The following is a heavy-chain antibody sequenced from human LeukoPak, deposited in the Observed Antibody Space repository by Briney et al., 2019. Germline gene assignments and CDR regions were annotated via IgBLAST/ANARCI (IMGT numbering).Heavy chain of an antibody. CDR3: ARSGTYFDPNWFDP. J-gene: IGHJ5*02. D-gene: IGHD3-9*01. V-gene: IGHV4-38-2*02. CDR1: GYSISSGYY. CDR2: IYHSGRT. Sequence: SETLSLTCTVSGYSISSGYYWGWIRQPPGKGLEWIGSIYHSGRTFYNPSLKSRVTISVDTSKNQFSLKLSSVTAADTAVYYCARSGTYFDPNWFDPWGQGTLVTVSS.